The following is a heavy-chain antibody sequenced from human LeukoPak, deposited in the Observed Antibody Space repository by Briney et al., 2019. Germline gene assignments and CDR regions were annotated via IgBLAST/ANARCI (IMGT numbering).Heavy chain of an antibody. CDR2: ITTGRGET. D-gene: IGHD6-19*01. Sequence: ASVKVSCEASGYTFTDYALHCVPQAPGQSLEWMAWITTGRGETRYSQEFQRRITFTRDASASTGYMDLRDMRSEETAVYYCARGGKQWRGGNYFDSWGEGTLVTVSS. CDR3: ARGGKQWRGGNYFDS. CDR1: GYTFTDYA. V-gene: IGHV1-3*03. J-gene: IGHJ4*02.